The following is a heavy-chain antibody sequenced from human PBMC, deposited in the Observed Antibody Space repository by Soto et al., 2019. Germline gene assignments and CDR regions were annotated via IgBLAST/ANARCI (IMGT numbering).Heavy chain of an antibody. CDR1: GFTLKNYG. D-gene: IGHD2-2*01. CDR3: ARAYSVQLPRRADYYYAMDV. CDR2: MSFDGNKK. V-gene: IGHV3-33*01. J-gene: IGHJ6*02. Sequence: GGSLRLSCAASGFTLKNYGMHWVRQAPGKGLEWVALMSFDGNKKYYVDSVKGRFTISRDNSKSSLSLQMNSLRVGDTAVYYCARAYSVQLPRRADYYYAMDVWGPGTTVTVSS.